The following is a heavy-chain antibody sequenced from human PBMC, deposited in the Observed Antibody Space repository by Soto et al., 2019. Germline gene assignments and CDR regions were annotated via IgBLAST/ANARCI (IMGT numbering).Heavy chain of an antibody. V-gene: IGHV1-18*01. Sequence: QVQLVQSGAEVKNPGASVKVSCKASGYTFTRYGIGWARQAPGQGREWMGWINTYNGNTNYAQNVQGRVTLTTDTSTSTAYMELRSLRSNHTAIYYCAMVDVYVTPSPQDVWGQGTTVIVS. CDR1: GYTFTRYG. J-gene: IGHJ6*02. CDR2: INTYNGNT. D-gene: IGHD2-8*01. CDR3: AMVDVYVTPSPQDV.